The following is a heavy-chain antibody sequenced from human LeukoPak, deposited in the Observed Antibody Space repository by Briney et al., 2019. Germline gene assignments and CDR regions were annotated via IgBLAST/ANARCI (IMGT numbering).Heavy chain of an antibody. Sequence: SETLSLTCTVSGGSISGYYWSWIRQPPGKGLEWVGYILYTGGTNYNPSLKSRVTISADTSKNQFSLKLSSVTAADTAVYYCARGERLGLDHWGQGTLVTVSS. CDR2: ILYTGGT. D-gene: IGHD6-6*01. V-gene: IGHV4-59*01. J-gene: IGHJ4*02. CDR3: ARGERLGLDH. CDR1: GGSISGYY.